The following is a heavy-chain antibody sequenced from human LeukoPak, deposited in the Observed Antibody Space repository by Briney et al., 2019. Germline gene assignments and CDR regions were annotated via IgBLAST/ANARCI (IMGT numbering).Heavy chain of an antibody. V-gene: IGHV3-23*01. CDR3: AKRIDIAVVPVAATHQAFDV. Sequence: GGSLRLSCATSGFTFNNYAMTWVRQAPGKGLEWVSAIRSSGATTYYADSVKGRFTISRDNSKNTVYLQMNSLRVDDTAVYYCAKRIDIAVVPVAATHQAFDVWGQGTMVTVSS. CDR1: GFTFNNYA. D-gene: IGHD2-2*01. J-gene: IGHJ3*01. CDR2: IRSSGATT.